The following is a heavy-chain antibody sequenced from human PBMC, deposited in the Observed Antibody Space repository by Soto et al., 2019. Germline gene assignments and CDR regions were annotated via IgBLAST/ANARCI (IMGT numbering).Heavy chain of an antibody. Sequence: EVQLVESGGGLVQPGRSPRLSCAASGFTFDDYAMHWVRQAPGKGLEWVSGISWNSGSIGYADSVKGRFTISRDNAKNSLYLQMNSLRAEDTALYYCAKAEGYCTNGVCTGAFDIWGQGTMVTVSS. J-gene: IGHJ3*02. V-gene: IGHV3-9*01. CDR1: GFTFDDYA. CDR2: ISWNSGSI. D-gene: IGHD2-8*01. CDR3: AKAEGYCTNGVCTGAFDI.